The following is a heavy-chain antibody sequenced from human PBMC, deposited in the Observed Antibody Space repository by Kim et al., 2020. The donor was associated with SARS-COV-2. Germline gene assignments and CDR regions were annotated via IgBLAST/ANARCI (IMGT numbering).Heavy chain of an antibody. CDR1: GFTFGTYS. V-gene: IGHV3-48*04. CDR3: TYGSGSDYGPFDD. D-gene: IGHD3-10*01. Sequence: GGSLRLSCAASGFTFGTYSMNWVRQAPGKGLEWVSYISSSGSIMYYADSVKGRFTISRDNAKNSLYLQMNSLRAEDTALYYCTYGSGSDYGPFDDWGQG. J-gene: IGHJ4*02. CDR2: ISSSGSIM.